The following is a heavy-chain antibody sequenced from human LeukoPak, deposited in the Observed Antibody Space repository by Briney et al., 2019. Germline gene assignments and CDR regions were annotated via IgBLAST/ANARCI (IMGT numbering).Heavy chain of an antibody. CDR2: MNPIRGNT. CDR1: GFTLTRYD. V-gene: IGHV1-8*01. J-gene: IGHJ5*02. CDR3: ARTRLRSPGFDP. Sequence: ASLKVSCKASGFTLTRYDINWVRQATGRGIEWMGWMNPIRGNTGYAQKFQSRVTMTRNTSISTAYMELSSLRSEDRAVYYGARTRLRSPGFDPWGQGALGTVSS. D-gene: IGHD4-17*01.